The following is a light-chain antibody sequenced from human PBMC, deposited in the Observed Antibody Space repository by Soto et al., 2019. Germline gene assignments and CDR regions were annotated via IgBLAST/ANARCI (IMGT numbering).Light chain of an antibody. CDR3: QQCATSPLT. CDR2: DAS. J-gene: IGKJ1*01. Sequence: DIVLPQSPGPLSLSPGDRATLSCRSIQTVVKNYLAWYQQKPGQAPRLLLDDASRRAAGIPDRFSGSGSGTDFTLTISRLEPEDFAVYYCQQCATSPLTFGQGTKVEVK. V-gene: IGKV3-20*01. CDR1: QTVVKNY.